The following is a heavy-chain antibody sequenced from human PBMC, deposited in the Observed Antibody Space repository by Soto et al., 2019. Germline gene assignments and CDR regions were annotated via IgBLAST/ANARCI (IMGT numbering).Heavy chain of an antibody. J-gene: IGHJ4*02. CDR2: IYSGGST. CDR1: GFTVSSNY. D-gene: IGHD1-26*01. Sequence: PGGSLRLSCAASGFTVSSNYMSWVRQAPGKGLEWVSVIYSGGSTYYADSVKGRFTISRDNSKNTLYLQMNSLRAEDTAVYYCARGLRRWELLRGSGGGLYYFDYWGQGTLVTVSS. V-gene: IGHV3-53*01. CDR3: ARGLRRWELLRGSGGGLYYFDY.